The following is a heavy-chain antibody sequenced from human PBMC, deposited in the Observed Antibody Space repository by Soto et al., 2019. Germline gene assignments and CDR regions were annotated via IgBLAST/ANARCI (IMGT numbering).Heavy chain of an antibody. CDR1: GFTFSDYA. Sequence: VQLVESGGGVVQPGRSLRLSCAASGFTFSDYAMHWVRQAPGKGLEWVAVVSHDGRNTHYADSVKGRFTISIDSSKITVSLEMTSLRPEDTAVYYCAKGGRQWLVTSDFNYWGQGALVTVSS. CDR2: VSHDGRNT. V-gene: IGHV3-30*18. J-gene: IGHJ4*02. D-gene: IGHD6-19*01. CDR3: AKGGRQWLVTSDFNY.